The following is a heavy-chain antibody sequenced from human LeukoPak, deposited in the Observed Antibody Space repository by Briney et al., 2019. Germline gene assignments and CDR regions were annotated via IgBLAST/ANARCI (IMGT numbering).Heavy chain of an antibody. CDR2: ISGSGSNT. CDR3: AKTGDYFDSSGYYRPDAFDI. J-gene: IGHJ3*02. Sequence: GGSLRLSCAASGFTFSSYAMSWVRQAPGKGMEWVSAISGSGSNTYYADSVKGRFTISRDNSQNTLYLQMNCLRAEDTAVYYCAKTGDYFDSSGYYRPDAFDIWGRGTMVTVSS. CDR1: GFTFSSYA. V-gene: IGHV3-23*01. D-gene: IGHD3-22*01.